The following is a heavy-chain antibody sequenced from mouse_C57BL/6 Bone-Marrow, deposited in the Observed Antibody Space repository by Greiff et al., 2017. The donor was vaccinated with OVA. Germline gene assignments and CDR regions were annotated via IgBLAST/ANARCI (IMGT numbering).Heavy chain of an antibody. CDR2: SRNKANDYTT. J-gene: IGHJ1*03. V-gene: IGHV7-1*01. Sequence: EVKVVDSGGGLVQSGRSLRLSCATSGFTFSDFYMEWVRQASGKGLEWIAASRNKANDYTTEYSASVKGRFIVSRDTSQSILYLQMNALRAEDTAIYYCARDDYYWYFDVWGTGTTVTVSS. CDR1: GFTFSDFY. CDR3: ARDDYYWYFDV.